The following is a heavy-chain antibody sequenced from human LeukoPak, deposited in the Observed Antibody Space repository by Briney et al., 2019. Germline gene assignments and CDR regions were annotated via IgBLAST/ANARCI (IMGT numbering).Heavy chain of an antibody. CDR2: INTDGSST. Sequence: GGSLRLSCAASGFTFSSYWMHWVRQAPGKGLVWVSRINTDGSSTSYADSVKGRFTISRDNAKNTLYLQMNSLRAEDTAVYYCARALALVVTPDYWGQGTLVTVSS. J-gene: IGHJ4*02. CDR1: GFTFSSYW. D-gene: IGHD4-23*01. CDR3: ARALALVVTPDY. V-gene: IGHV3-74*01.